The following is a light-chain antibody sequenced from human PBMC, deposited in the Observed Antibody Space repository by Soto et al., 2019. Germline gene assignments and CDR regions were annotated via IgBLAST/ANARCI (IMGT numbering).Light chain of an antibody. CDR2: AAS. J-gene: IGKJ2*01. CDR1: QDVSSY. Sequence: IQMTQSPSSLSAAVGDRVTITCRASQDVSSYLVWYQQKPGKAPELLIYAASTLQSGVPSRFSGSGSGTEFTLTINSLQPEDFATYYCQQLSYYPRTFGQGTKLEMK. CDR3: QQLSYYPRT. V-gene: IGKV1-9*01.